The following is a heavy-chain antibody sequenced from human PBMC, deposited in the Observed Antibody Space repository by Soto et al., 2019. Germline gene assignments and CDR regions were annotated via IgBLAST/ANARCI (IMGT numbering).Heavy chain of an antibody. CDR3: AHRVPYILYWDVGWFDP. Sequence: QITLKESGPTLLEPTQTLTLTCSFSGFSLTSSGVGVGWLRQAPGKALECLGIISWDGDRRYNPSLRHKLTIPQHTSKNHVLLTMTYMEPVDTANYYCAHRVPYILYWDVGWFDPWGQGTLVTVS. J-gene: IGHJ5*02. CDR1: GFSLTSSGVG. V-gene: IGHV2-5*02. D-gene: IGHD2-8*02. CDR2: ISWDGDR.